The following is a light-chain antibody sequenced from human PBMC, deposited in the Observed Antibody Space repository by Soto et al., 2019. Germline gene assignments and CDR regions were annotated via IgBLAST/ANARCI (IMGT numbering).Light chain of an antibody. CDR1: QSVSSS. Sequence: EIVMTQSPATLSVSPGERATLSCRASQSVSSSLAWYQKKPGQAPRLLIYGASTRAPDIPDRFSGSGSGTEFTLTISSLQSAAFAVHYCQQYNNLWTFGQGTRVEIK. J-gene: IGKJ1*01. CDR3: QQYNNLWT. CDR2: GAS. V-gene: IGKV3-15*01.